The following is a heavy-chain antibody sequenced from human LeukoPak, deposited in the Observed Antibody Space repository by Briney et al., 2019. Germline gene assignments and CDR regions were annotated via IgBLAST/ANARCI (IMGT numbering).Heavy chain of an antibody. Sequence: PSETLSLTCTVSGGSISSSSYYWGWIRQPPGKGLEWIGSIYYSGSTYYNPSLKSRVTISVDTSKNQFSLKLSSVTAADTAVYYCASQAANPWSRGDYWGQGTLVTVSS. J-gene: IGHJ4*02. D-gene: IGHD6-25*01. CDR3: ASQAANPWSRGDY. CDR1: GGSISSSSYY. V-gene: IGHV4-39*01. CDR2: IYYSGST.